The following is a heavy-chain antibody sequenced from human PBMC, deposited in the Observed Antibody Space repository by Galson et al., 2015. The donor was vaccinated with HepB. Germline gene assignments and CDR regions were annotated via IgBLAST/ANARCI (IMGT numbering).Heavy chain of an antibody. V-gene: IGHV3-33*01. CDR1: GFTFSSYG. Sequence: SLRLSCAASGFTFSSYGMHWVRQAPGKGLEWVALIWFDGSKDYYADSVKGRFAISRDNSNNILYLQMNNLRVEDTAVYYYARYHGDYRAFDYWGQGTLVTVSS. CDR3: ARYHGDYRAFDY. D-gene: IGHD4-17*01. J-gene: IGHJ4*02. CDR2: IWFDGSKD.